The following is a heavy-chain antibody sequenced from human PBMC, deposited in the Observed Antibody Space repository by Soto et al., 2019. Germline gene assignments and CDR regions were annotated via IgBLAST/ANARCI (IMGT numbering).Heavy chain of an antibody. CDR1: GFTFSFYA. CDR2: IDSAGGT. Sequence: GGSLRLSCVASGFTFSFYAMSWVRQAPGKGLEWVSGIDSAGGTSYADSVKGRVTISRDNSKNTLYLQMNCLRAEDTAVFYCAKDYPRSGSPGLEFDYWGQGTLVTVSS. J-gene: IGHJ4*02. CDR3: AKDYPRSGSPGLEFDY. V-gene: IGHV3-23*01. D-gene: IGHD3-10*01.